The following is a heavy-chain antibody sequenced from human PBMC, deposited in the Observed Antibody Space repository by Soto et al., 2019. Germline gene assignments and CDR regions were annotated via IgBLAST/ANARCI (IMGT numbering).Heavy chain of an antibody. CDR3: AWAKPSTPRSGMDV. CDR2: ISAYNGNT. CDR1: GYTFTSYG. D-gene: IGHD2-2*01. V-gene: IGHV1-18*01. J-gene: IGHJ6*04. Sequence: QVQLVQSGAEVKKPGASVKVSCKASGYTFTSYGISWVRHAPGQGLEWMGWISAYNGNTNYAQKLQGRVTMTTDTSSSTAYKELRSLRSDETAVYYCAWAKPSTPRSGMDVWGEGTTVTVYS.